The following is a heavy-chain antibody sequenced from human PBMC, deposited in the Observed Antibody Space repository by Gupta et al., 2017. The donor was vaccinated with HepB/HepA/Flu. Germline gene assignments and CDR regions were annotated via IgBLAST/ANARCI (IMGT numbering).Heavy chain of an antibody. V-gene: IGHV4-39*01. CDR2: VYYSGST. Sequence: LQLLESCTGLLKPSETLSRIRTVSGGSISSSSYYWGWIRQPPGKGLEWIVSVYYSGSTYYNPFLKSRVTISVDTSKNQFSLKLSSVTAEDTAVYCCAKHTSSSNYDAFDIWGRGTMVTVSS. D-gene: IGHD6-6*01. J-gene: IGHJ3*02. CDR1: GGSISSSSYY. CDR3: AKHTSSSNYDAFDI.